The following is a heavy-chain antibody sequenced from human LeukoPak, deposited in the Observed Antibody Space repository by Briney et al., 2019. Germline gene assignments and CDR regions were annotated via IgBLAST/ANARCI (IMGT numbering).Heavy chain of an antibody. CDR2: ISSDGSST. V-gene: IGHV3-74*03. CDR1: GFTFRNHW. Sequence: GGSLRLYCAASGFTFRNHWMHWVRQTPGKGLVWVSRISSDGSSTTYADSVKGPFTISRDNAKNTLYLQMNNLRAEDTAMYYCARDQRVTGRPDIDYWGQGNLVIVSS. CDR3: ARDQRVTGRPDIDY. D-gene: IGHD6-6*01. J-gene: IGHJ4*02.